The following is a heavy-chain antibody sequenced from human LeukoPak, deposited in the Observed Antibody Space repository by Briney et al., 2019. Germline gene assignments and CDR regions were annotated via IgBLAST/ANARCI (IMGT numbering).Heavy chain of an antibody. V-gene: IGHV1-2*02. Sequence: GASVKVSCKASGYTFTGYFIHWVRQAPGQGLEWMGWINSDSGDTNYAQRFQGRVTMTRDTSISTAYMELSRLRSDDTAVYYCARGFCTSGLCYTLDYWGQGPLVTVSS. CDR1: GYTFTGYF. CDR2: INSDSGDT. CDR3: ARGFCTSGLCYTLDY. J-gene: IGHJ4*02. D-gene: IGHD2-8*01.